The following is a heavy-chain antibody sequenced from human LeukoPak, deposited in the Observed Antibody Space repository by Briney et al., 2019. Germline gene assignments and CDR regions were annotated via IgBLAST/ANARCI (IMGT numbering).Heavy chain of an antibody. V-gene: IGHV4-34*01. CDR1: GGSFSGYY. J-gene: IGHJ4*02. CDR2: INHSGST. Sequence: ESSETLSLTCAVYGGSFSGYYWSWIRQPPGKGLEWIWEINHSGSTNYNPSLKSRVTISVDTSKNQFSLKLSSVTAADTAVYYCARGTTVTYYFDYWGQGTLVTVSS. D-gene: IGHD4-4*01. CDR3: ARGTTVTYYFDY.